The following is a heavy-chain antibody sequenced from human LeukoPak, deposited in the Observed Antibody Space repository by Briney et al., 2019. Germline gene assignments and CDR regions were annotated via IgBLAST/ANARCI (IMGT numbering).Heavy chain of an antibody. Sequence: PSETLSLTCAVYGGSFSGYYWSWIRQPPGKGLEWIGEINHSGSTNYNPSLKSRVTISVDTSKNQFSLKLSSVTAADTAVYYCARERDDYGGNSSLDYWGQGTLVTVSS. V-gene: IGHV4-34*01. CDR1: GGSFSGYY. CDR3: ARERDDYGGNSSLDY. J-gene: IGHJ4*02. D-gene: IGHD4-23*01. CDR2: INHSGST.